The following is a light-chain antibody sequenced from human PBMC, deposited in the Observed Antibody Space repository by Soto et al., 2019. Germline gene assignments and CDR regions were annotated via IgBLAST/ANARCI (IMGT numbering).Light chain of an antibody. J-gene: IGLJ2*01. Sequence: SYELTHPPSVSVSPGQTASITCSGDKLGDKYACWYQQKPGQSPVLVIYQDSKRPSGIPERFSGSNSGNTATLTISGTQAMDEADYYCQAWDRSSVVFGGGTKVTVL. V-gene: IGLV3-1*01. CDR3: QAWDRSSVV. CDR2: QDS. CDR1: KLGDKY.